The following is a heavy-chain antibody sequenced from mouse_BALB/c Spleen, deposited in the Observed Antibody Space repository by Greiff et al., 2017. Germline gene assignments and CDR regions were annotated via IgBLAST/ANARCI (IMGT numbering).Heavy chain of an antibody. CDR3: ARDYGSSYDAMDY. D-gene: IGHD1-1*01. CDR2: ISSGSSTI. V-gene: IGHV5-17*02. J-gene: IGHJ4*01. Sequence: DVKLVESGGGLVQPGGSRKLSCAASGFTFSSFGMHWVRQAPAKGLEWVAYISSGSSTIYYADTVKGRFTISRDNPKNTLFLQMTSLRSEDTAMYYCARDYGSSYDAMDYWGQGTSVTVSS. CDR1: GFTFSSFG.